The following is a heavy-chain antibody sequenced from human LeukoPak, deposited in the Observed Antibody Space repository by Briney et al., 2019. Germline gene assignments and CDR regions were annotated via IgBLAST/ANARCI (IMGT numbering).Heavy chain of an antibody. Sequence: GASVKVSCKASGYTFTNYYIHWVRQAPGQGLEWMGIINPTGGSTTYAQKFQGRVTMTRDTSTSTVYMDLSSLRFEDTAVYYCARANVEAVAGTYRYYGMDVWGQGTTVTVSS. CDR1: GYTFTNYY. D-gene: IGHD6-19*01. CDR2: INPTGGST. V-gene: IGHV1-46*01. J-gene: IGHJ6*02. CDR3: ARANVEAVAGTYRYYGMDV.